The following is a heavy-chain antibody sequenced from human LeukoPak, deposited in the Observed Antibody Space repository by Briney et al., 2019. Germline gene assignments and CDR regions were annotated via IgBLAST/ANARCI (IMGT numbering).Heavy chain of an antibody. V-gene: IGHV1-2*06. J-gene: IGHJ4*02. D-gene: IGHD3-22*01. Sequence: ASVKVSCKASGYTFTGYYMHWVRQAPGQGLEWMGRINPNSSDTNYAQKFQGRVTMTRDTSISTAYMELSRLTSDDTAVYYCARVHDSSGYVVGYWGQGTLVTVSS. CDR1: GYTFTGYY. CDR2: INPNSSDT. CDR3: ARVHDSSGYVVGY.